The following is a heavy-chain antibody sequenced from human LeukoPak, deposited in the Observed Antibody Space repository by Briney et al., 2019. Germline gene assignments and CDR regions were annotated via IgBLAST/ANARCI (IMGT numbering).Heavy chain of an antibody. J-gene: IGHJ4*02. Sequence: PGGSLRLSCAASGFTFSSYAMHWVRQAPGKGLEWVAVISYDGSNKYYADSVKGRFTISRDNSKNTLYLQMNSLRAEDTAVYYCARGSYSSSWYVVDYWGQGTLVTVSS. CDR3: ARGSYSSSWYVVDY. CDR1: GFTFSSYA. V-gene: IGHV3-30*04. D-gene: IGHD6-13*01. CDR2: ISYDGSNK.